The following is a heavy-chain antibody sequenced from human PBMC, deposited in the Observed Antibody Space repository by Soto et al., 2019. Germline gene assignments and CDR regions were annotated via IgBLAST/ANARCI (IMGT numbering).Heavy chain of an antibody. Sequence: QVQLVQSGAEVKKPGASVKVSCKASGYTFTNYAIHWVRQAPGQRLEWMGGINAGSGNTKDSLRFEGRVSITRDTSASTAYMEVSSLTAEDAAVYYCACEQQLATFQHWGQGTLVTVSS. CDR3: ACEQQLATFQH. V-gene: IGHV1-3*01. CDR2: INAGSGNT. CDR1: GYTFTNYA. D-gene: IGHD6-13*01. J-gene: IGHJ1*01.